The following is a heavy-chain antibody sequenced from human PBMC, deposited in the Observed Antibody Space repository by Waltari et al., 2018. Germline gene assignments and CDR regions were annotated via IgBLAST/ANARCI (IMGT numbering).Heavy chain of an antibody. D-gene: IGHD2-21*02. CDR1: GFTFSSYS. Sequence: EVQLVESGGGLVQPGGSLRLSCAASGFTFSSYSMNWVRQAPGKGREWCSYSSSSSSTIYYAYSVKGRFTISRDNAKNSLYLQMNSLRAEDTAVYYCARDRGVTGRGYFDLWGRGTLVTVSS. J-gene: IGHJ2*01. CDR3: ARDRGVTGRGYFDL. CDR2: SSSSSSTI. V-gene: IGHV3-48*01.